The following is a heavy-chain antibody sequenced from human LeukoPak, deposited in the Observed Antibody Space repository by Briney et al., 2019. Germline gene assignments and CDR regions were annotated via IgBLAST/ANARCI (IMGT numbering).Heavy chain of an antibody. CDR2: IWYTGNT. CDR3: ARLFDS. J-gene: IGHJ4*02. V-gene: IGHV4-39*01. CDR1: GGSIRGSSYY. Sequence: SETLSLTCTVSGGSIRGSSYYWGWVRQPPGKGLEWIGKIWYTGNTYYSASVQSRLTISVDTSKNQFSLRLSSVTAADTALYYFARLFDSWGQGILVTVSS.